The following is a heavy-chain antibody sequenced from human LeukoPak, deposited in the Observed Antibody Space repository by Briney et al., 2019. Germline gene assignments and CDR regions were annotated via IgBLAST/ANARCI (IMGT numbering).Heavy chain of an antibody. CDR1: GGSISSGDYY. V-gene: IGHV4-30-4*01. CDR2: IYYSGST. J-gene: IGHJ6*02. CDR3: ARGEHTMDV. D-gene: IGHD1-26*01. Sequence: SETLSLTCTVSGGSISSGDYYWSWLRQPPGKGLEWIGYIYYSGSTYYNPSLKSRVTISVDTSKNQFSLKLSSVTAADMAVYYCARGEHTMDVWGQGTTVTVSS.